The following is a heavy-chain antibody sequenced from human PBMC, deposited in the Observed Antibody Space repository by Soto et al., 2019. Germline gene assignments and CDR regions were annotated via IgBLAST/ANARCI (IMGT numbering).Heavy chain of an antibody. CDR2: IYYSGAT. CDR1: GGSISSSSYY. J-gene: IGHJ4*02. D-gene: IGHD3-9*01. CDR3: ARHRGYYDILTGYYTELNFDY. Sequence: PSETLSLTCTVSGGSISSSSYYWGWVPQPPGEGVGWIGSIYYSGATYYNPSLKSRVTISVDTSKNQFSLKLSSVTAADTAVYYCARHRGYYDILTGYYTELNFDYWGQGTLVTVSS. V-gene: IGHV4-39*01.